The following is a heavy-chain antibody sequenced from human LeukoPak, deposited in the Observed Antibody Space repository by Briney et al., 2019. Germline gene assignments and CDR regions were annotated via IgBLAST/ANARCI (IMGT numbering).Heavy chain of an antibody. D-gene: IGHD2-2*01. J-gene: IGHJ4*02. CDR3: ARGKPRPYCSSTSCSLGDY. CDR2: ISHSGST. V-gene: IGHV4-34*01. Sequence: SETLSLTCAVYGGSFSGYYWSWIRQSPGKGLEWIGEISHSGSTNYNPSLKSRVTISVDTSKNQFSLKLSSVTAADTAVYYCARGKPRPYCSSTSCSLGDYWGQGTLVTVS. CDR1: GGSFSGYY.